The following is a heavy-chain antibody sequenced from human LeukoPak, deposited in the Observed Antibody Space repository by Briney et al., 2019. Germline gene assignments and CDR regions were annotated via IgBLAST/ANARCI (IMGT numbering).Heavy chain of an antibody. CDR3: ARLDYSNWGFRDYYYMDV. Sequence: HTGGSLRLSCAASGFTFSSYEMNWVRQAPGKGLEWVSYISSSGSTIYYADSVKGRFTISRDNAKNSLYLQMNSLRAEDTAVYCCARLDYSNWGFRDYYYMDVWGKGTTVTVSS. D-gene: IGHD4-11*01. CDR1: GFTFSSYE. V-gene: IGHV3-48*03. CDR2: ISSSGSTI. J-gene: IGHJ6*03.